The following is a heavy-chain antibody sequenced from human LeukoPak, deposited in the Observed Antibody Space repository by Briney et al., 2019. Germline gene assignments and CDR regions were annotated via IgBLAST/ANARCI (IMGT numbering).Heavy chain of an antibody. CDR2: IYYSGST. CDR1: GGSISSYY. J-gene: IGHJ5*02. D-gene: IGHD3-10*01. V-gene: IGHV4-59*08. CDR3: ARGSVWFDP. Sequence: SETLSLTCTVSGGSISSYYWSWIRQPPGKGLEWIGYIYYSGSTNYNPSLKSRVTISVDTSKNQFSLKLSSVTAADTAVYYCARGSVWFDPWGQGTLVTVSS.